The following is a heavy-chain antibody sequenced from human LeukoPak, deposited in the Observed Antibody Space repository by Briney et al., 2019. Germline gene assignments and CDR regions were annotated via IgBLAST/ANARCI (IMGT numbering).Heavy chain of an antibody. Sequence: PGGSLRLSCAASGFTFSNYAMSWVRQAPGKGLEWVSAISDSGGDTYYTDFVKGRFTISRDNSRNTLYLQMNSLRAEDTAVYYCAKRVLYSFPHPNFDYWGQGTLVTVSS. CDR1: GFTFSNYA. CDR2: ISDSGGDT. V-gene: IGHV3-23*01. J-gene: IGHJ4*02. CDR3: AKRVLYSFPHPNFDY. D-gene: IGHD5-18*01.